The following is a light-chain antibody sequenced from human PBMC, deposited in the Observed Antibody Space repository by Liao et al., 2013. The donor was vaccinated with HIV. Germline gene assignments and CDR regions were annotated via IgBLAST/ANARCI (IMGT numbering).Light chain of an antibody. CDR3: QSWDSSTAV. J-gene: IGLJ3*02. CDR2: QDY. CDR1: KLREEY. Sequence: SYELTQPPSVSVSPGQTVRITCSGDKLREEYVSWYKKRPGQPPTLVIYQDYKRASGIPDRFVAVNSGDTATLTIAGTQTVDEADYYCQSWDSSTAVFGGGTKVTVL. V-gene: IGLV3-1*01.